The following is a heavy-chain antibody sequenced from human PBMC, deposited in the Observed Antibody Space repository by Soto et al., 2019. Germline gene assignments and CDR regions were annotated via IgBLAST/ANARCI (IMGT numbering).Heavy chain of an antibody. Sequence: VQLVESGGGLVQPGGSLRLSCAASGFIFSSYSMNWVRQAPGKGLEWVSYISSSSSTIYYADSVKGRFTISRDNAKNSLYLQMNSLRAEDTAVYYCARSTTVTTSYYYYYYYMDVWGKGTTVTVSS. CDR3: ARSTTVTTSYYYYYYYMDV. V-gene: IGHV3-48*01. J-gene: IGHJ6*03. CDR2: ISSSSSTI. D-gene: IGHD4-17*01. CDR1: GFIFSSYS.